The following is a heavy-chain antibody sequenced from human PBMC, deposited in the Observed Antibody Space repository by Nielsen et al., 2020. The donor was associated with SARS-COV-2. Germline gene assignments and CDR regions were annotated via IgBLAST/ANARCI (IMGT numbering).Heavy chain of an antibody. V-gene: IGHV3-30-3*01. Sequence: GGSLRLSCAASGFTFSDYYMSWIRQAPGKGLEWVAVISYDGSNKYYADSVKGRFTISRDNSKNTLYLQMNSLRAEDTAVYYCARNLAAAGTGTGNWFDPWGQGTLVTVSS. CDR2: ISYDGSNK. CDR1: GFTFSDYY. J-gene: IGHJ5*02. D-gene: IGHD6-13*01. CDR3: ARNLAAAGTGTGNWFDP.